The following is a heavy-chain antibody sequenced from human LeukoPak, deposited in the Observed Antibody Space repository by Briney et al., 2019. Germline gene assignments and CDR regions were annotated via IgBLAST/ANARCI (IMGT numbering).Heavy chain of an antibody. V-gene: IGHV3-15*01. CDR2: IKAKAHGGTI. CDR3: TTDGVGVEGATYDN. Sequence: GGSLRLSCAASRFTFSSYEMNWVRQAPGKGLEWVGRIKAKAHGGTIEYAAPVKGRFTISRDDSKNTLYLQMNSLKTEDTAVYYCTTDGVGVEGATYDNWGQGTLVSVSS. J-gene: IGHJ4*02. CDR1: RFTFSSYE. D-gene: IGHD1-26*01.